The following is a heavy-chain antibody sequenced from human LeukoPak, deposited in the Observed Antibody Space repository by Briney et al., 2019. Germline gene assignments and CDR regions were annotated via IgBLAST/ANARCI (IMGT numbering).Heavy chain of an antibody. CDR1: GFTFSSYA. D-gene: IGHD2-2*01. CDR3: AKLYCSSTSCSYDY. CDR2: IGGSGGSA. V-gene: IGHV3-23*01. J-gene: IGHJ4*02. Sequence: GGSLRLSCAASGFTFSSYAMSWVRQAPGKGLEWVSAIGGSGGSAYYGDSVKGRFTISRDKSKNTLYLQMNSLRAEDTAVYYCAKLYCSSTSCSYDYWGQGTLVTVSS.